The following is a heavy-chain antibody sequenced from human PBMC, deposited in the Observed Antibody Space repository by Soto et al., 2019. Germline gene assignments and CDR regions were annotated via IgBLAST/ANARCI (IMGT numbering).Heavy chain of an antibody. CDR2: ISAYNGNT. J-gene: IGHJ4*02. D-gene: IGHD6-13*01. CDR3: ARQLASAFDY. V-gene: IGHV1-18*01. CDR1: GYTFTNYN. Sequence: AAVRVSCKACGYTFTNYNINWVRQAPGQGLEWMGWISAYNGNTYYAQKFHGRVTLTTDTSTSTVYMELRSLRSDDTALYYCARQLASAFDYWGQGTLVTVSS.